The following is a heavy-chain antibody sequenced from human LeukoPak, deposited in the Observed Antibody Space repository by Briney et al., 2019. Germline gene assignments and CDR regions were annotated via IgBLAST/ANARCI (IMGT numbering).Heavy chain of an antibody. CDR1: GLTFSSYG. J-gene: IGHJ6*02. Sequence: PGGSLRLSCAASGLTFSSYGMHWVRQAPGKGLEWVAVIWYDGSNKYYADSVKGRFTISRDNSKNTLYLQINSLRAEDTAVYYCAREGIFGSSPLGYYYYGMDVWGQGTTVTVSS. V-gene: IGHV3-33*01. CDR2: IWYDGSNK. CDR3: AREGIFGSSPLGYYYYGMDV. D-gene: IGHD3-3*02.